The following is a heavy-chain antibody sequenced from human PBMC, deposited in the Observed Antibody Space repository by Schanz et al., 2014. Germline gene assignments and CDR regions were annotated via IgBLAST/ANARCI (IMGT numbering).Heavy chain of an antibody. J-gene: IGHJ6*02. V-gene: IGHV4-30-4*07. CDR3: YGMDV. CDR1: GGSISSGGYS. Sequence: QVQLQESGPGLVKPSQTLSLTCAVSGGSISSGGYSWSWIRQPPGKGLEWIGYIFFRGSTYYNPSLKSRVTISIDTSKTQYSLGLTSVTAADTAVYYCYGMDVWGQGTTVTVSS. CDR2: IFFRGST.